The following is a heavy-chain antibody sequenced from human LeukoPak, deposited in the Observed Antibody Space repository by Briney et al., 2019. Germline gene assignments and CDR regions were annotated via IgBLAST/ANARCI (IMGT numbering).Heavy chain of an antibody. D-gene: IGHD3-10*01. CDR1: GVSFSGYH. CDR3: ARVSVVRGVIRYYFDY. V-gene: IGHV4-34*01. CDR2: INHSGST. J-gene: IGHJ4*02. Sequence: SETLSLTCAVYGVSFSGYHWSWIRQPPGKGLEWIGEINHSGSTNYNPSLKSRVTISVDTSKNQFSLKLSSVTAADTAVYYCARVSVVRGVIRYYFDYWGQGTLVTVSS.